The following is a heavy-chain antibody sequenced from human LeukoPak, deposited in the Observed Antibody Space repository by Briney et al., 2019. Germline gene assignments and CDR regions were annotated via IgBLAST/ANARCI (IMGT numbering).Heavy chain of an antibody. V-gene: IGHV1-2*02. J-gene: IGHJ4*02. D-gene: IGHD6-6*01. CDR1: GYTFTGYY. CDR3: AIFSSIAARNLLDY. Sequence: ASVKVSCKASGYTFTGYYMHWVRQAPGQGLEWMGWINHNSGGTNYAQKFQGRVTMTRDTSISTAYMELSRLRSDDTAVYYCAIFSSIAARNLLDYWGQGTLVTVSS. CDR2: INHNSGGT.